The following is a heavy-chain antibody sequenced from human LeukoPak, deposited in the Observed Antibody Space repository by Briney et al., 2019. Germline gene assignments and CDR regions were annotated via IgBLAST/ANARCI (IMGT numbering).Heavy chain of an antibody. J-gene: IGHJ4*02. D-gene: IGHD6-19*01. CDR2: ISGSGGST. V-gene: IGHV3-23*01. Sequence: PGGSLRLSCAASGFTFSSYAMNWVRQAPGKGLEWVSAISGSGGSTYYADSVKGRFTISRDNSKNTLYLQMNSLRAEDTAVYYCAKDVSSSGRYGYFDYWGQGTLVTVSS. CDR1: GFTFSSYA. CDR3: AKDVSSSGRYGYFDY.